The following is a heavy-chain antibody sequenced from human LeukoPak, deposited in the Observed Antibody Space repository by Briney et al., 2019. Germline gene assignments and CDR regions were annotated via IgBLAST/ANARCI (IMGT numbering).Heavy chain of an antibody. Sequence: SETLSLTCTVSGGSISSGSYYWSWIRQPAGKGLEWIGRIYTSGSTNYNPSLKSRVTISVDTSKNQFSLKLSSVTAADTAVYYCARVPPYYDSSGYHWYFDLWGRGTLVTVSS. CDR2: IYTSGST. D-gene: IGHD3-22*01. J-gene: IGHJ2*01. CDR3: ARVPPYYDSSGYHWYFDL. CDR1: GGSISSGSYY. V-gene: IGHV4-61*02.